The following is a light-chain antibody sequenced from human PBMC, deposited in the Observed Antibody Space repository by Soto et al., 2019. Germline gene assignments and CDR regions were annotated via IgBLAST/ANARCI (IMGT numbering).Light chain of an antibody. V-gene: IGLV2-23*01. J-gene: IGLJ7*01. Sequence: QSVLTQPASVSGSPGQSITISCTGTSSDVGSYNLVSWYQQHPGKAPKLMIYEGSKRPSGVSNRFSGSKSGNTASLTISGLQAEYEADYYCCSYAGSSTGVFGGGTQLTVL. CDR1: SSDVGSYNL. CDR2: EGS. CDR3: CSYAGSSTGV.